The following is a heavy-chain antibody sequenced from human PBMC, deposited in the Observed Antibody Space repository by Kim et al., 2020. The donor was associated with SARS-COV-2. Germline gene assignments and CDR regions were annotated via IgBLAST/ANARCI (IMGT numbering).Heavy chain of an antibody. Sequence: TITYEAHGKGRFTISRDNAKNSLYLQMNSLRAEDTAVYYCARDSGGLFDYWGQGTLVTVSS. V-gene: IGHV3-11*04. J-gene: IGHJ4*02. CDR3: ARDSGGLFDY. D-gene: IGHD1-26*01. CDR2: TI.